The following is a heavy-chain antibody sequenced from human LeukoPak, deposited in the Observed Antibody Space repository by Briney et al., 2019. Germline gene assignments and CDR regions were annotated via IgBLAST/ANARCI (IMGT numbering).Heavy chain of an antibody. D-gene: IGHD5-18*01. J-gene: IGHJ6*04. V-gene: IGHV4-4*02. Sequence: SETLSLTCAVSGGSISSSNWWSWVRPPPGKGLEWIGEIYHSGSTNYNPSLKSQVTISVDKSKNQFSLKLSSVTAADTAVYYCARKGYSYGFPYYYYGMDVWGNGTTVTVSS. CDR3: ARKGYSYGFPYYYYGMDV. CDR2: IYHSGST. CDR1: GGSISSSNW.